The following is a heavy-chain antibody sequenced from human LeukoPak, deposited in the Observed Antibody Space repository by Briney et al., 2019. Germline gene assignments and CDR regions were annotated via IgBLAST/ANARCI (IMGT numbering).Heavy chain of an antibody. CDR3: AKDLSTQATPNWFDP. Sequence: GGSLRLSCAASGFTFSSYAMHWVRQAPGKGQEWVAVISYDGSNKYYADSVKGRFTISRDNSKNSLYLQMNSLRAEDTALYYCAKDLSTQATPNWFDPWGQGTLVTVSS. V-gene: IGHV3-30-3*01. CDR2: ISYDGSNK. D-gene: IGHD2-2*01. CDR1: GFTFSSYA. J-gene: IGHJ5*02.